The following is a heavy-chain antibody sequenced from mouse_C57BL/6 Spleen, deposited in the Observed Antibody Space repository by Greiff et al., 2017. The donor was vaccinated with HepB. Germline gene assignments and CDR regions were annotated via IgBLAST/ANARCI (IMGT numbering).Heavy chain of an antibody. V-gene: IGHV1-78*01. Sequence: QVQLQESDAGLVKPGASVKISCKASGYTFTDHTIDWVKQSPEQGLEWIGDIYPKDGSTENNEKFKGKATLTVDKSSSTAYMQLSSLTSEDTEVYFCARGGDCVGYVGYWGQGTLVTVST. CDR2: IYPKDGST. CDR3: ARGGDCVGYVGY. J-gene: IGHJ3*01. CDR1: GYTFTDHT. D-gene: IGHD2-13*01.